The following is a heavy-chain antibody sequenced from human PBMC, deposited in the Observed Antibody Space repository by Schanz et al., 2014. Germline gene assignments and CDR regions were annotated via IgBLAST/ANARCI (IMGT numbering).Heavy chain of an antibody. J-gene: IGHJ4*02. CDR2: VRTKTNNYAT. CDR1: GFTFSHAW. CDR3: ASYDNSGHYYVNF. V-gene: IGHV3-73*01. D-gene: IGHD3-22*01. Sequence: EVQVVESGGGLVQPGGSLRLSCAASGFTFSHAWMGWVRQASGKGLEWVGRVRTKTNNYATQYAASVKGRFTISRDDSKNTAYLQMNSLRSEDTAVYYCASYDNSGHYYVNFWGQGTLVTVSS.